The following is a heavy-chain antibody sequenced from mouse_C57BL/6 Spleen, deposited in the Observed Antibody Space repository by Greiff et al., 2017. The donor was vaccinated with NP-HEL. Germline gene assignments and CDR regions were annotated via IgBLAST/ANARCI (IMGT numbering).Heavy chain of an antibody. V-gene: IGHV5-17*01. J-gene: IGHJ4*01. CDR3: ARTPYYAMDY. Sequence: EVKVVESGGGLVKPGGSLKLSCAASGFTFSDYGMHWVRQAPEKGLEWVAYISSGSSTIYYADTVKGRFTISRDNAKNTLFLQMTSLRSEDTAMYYCARTPYYAMDYWGQGTSVTVSS. CDR1: GFTFSDYG. CDR2: ISSGSSTI.